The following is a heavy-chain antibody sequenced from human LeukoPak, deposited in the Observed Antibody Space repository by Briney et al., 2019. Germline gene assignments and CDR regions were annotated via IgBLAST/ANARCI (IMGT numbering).Heavy chain of an antibody. J-gene: IGHJ2*01. CDR3: ARTDYGDRRSSF. D-gene: IGHD4-17*01. Sequence: KTSETLSLTCAVYGGSFSGYYWSWIRQPPGKGLEWIGEINHSGSTNYNPSLKSRVTIPVDTSKNQFSLKLSSVTAADTAVYYCARTDYGDRRSSFWGRGTLVTVSS. CDR2: INHSGST. CDR1: GGSFSGYY. V-gene: IGHV4-34*01.